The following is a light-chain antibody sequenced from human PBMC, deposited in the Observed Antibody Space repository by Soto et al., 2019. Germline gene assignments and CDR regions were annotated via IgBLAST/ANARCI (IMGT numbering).Light chain of an antibody. CDR3: QQGHNWPLT. Sequence: EIVMTKSPATLSLSPGARAALSCRARQSINSELAWYQQKPGQPPRLLIYGASTRATGVPARFTGSESGSEFTLTISGLQAEDFAVYYCQQGHNWPLTFGQGTRLEI. J-gene: IGKJ2*01. CDR1: QSINSE. CDR2: GAS. V-gene: IGKV3-15*01.